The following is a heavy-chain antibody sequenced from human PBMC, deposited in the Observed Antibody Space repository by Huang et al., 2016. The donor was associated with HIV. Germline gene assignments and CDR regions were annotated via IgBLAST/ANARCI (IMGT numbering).Heavy chain of an antibody. D-gene: IGHD5-12*01. V-gene: IGHV3-30-3*01. CDR2: ISYDGSNK. CDR3: ARDLWLRDLYYYYYMDV. CDR1: RFTFSNYA. Sequence: QVQLVESGGGVVQPGRSLRLSCAASRFTFSNYAMHWVRPAPRKGLEVVAVISYDGSNKYYADAVKGRVTSSRDNSKNTLYLQMNSLRAEDTAVYYCARDLWLRDLYYYYYMDVWGKGTTVTVSS. J-gene: IGHJ6*03.